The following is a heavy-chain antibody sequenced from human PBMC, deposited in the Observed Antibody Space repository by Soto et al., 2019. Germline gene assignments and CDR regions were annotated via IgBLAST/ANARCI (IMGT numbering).Heavy chain of an antibody. CDR2: ISYDGSNK. Sequence: QVQLVESGGGVVQPGRSLRLSCAASGFTFSSYAMHWVRQAPGKGLEWVAVISYDGSNKYYADSVKGRFTISRDNSKNTLYLQMNSLRAEDTAVYYWAREKGNYWGQGTLVTVSS. J-gene: IGHJ4*02. CDR1: GFTFSSYA. V-gene: IGHV3-30-3*01. CDR3: AREKGNY.